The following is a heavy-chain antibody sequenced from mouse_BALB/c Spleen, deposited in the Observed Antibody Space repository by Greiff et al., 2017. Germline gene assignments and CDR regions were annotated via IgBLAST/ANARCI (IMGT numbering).Heavy chain of an antibody. D-gene: IGHD1-2*01. CDR3: AISLRRLRSGYFDD. Sequence: VQLQQSGAELVKPGASVKISCKASGYTFTDYNMDWVKQSHGQGLEWIGDINPNYDSTSYNQKFKGKATLTVDKSSSTAYMELRSLTSEDTAVYYCAISLRRLRSGYFDDWGAGTTVTVSS. CDR1: GYTFTDYN. CDR2: INPNYDST. V-gene: IGHV1-18*01. J-gene: IGHJ1*01.